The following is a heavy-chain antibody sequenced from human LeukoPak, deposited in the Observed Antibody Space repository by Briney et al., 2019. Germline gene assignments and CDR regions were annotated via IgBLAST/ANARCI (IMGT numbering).Heavy chain of an antibody. J-gene: IGHJ6*03. V-gene: IGHV3-30*04. CDR2: ISNDGSNK. CDR1: GFTFSTYP. D-gene: IGHD5-12*01. Sequence: GGSLRLSCAASGFTFSTYPMHWVRQAPGKGLEWVAVISNDGSNKYYADSVKGRFTLSRDSSKNTLYLQMNSLRTEDTAVYYCATNSGYDYLRSSYYYYMDVWGKGTTVTVSS. CDR3: ATNSGYDYLRSSYYYYMDV.